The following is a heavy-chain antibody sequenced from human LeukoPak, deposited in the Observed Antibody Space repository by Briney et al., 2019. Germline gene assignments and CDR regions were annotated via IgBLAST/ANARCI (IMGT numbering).Heavy chain of an antibody. CDR1: GFTFSSYS. J-gene: IGHJ4*02. Sequence: GGSLRLSCAASGFTFSSYSMNWVRQAPGKGLEWVSSISSSSSYIYYADSVKGRFTISRDNAKNSLYLQMNSLRAEDTAVYYCGTLGIVATIDYWGQGTLVTVSS. CDR2: ISSSSSYI. D-gene: IGHD5-12*01. CDR3: GTLGIVATIDY. V-gene: IGHV3-21*01.